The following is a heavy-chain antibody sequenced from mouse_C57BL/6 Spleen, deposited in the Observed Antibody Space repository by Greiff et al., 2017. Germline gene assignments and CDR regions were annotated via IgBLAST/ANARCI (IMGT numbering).Heavy chain of an antibody. V-gene: IGHV1-69*01. J-gene: IGHJ3*01. CDR1: GYTFTSYW. CDR2: IDPSDSYT. Sequence: QVQLQQPGAELVMPGASVKLSCKASGYTFTSYWMHWVKQRPGQGLEWIGEIDPSDSYTNYNQKFKGKSTLTVDKSSSTAYMQLSSLTSEDSAVYYCARKGDYDRFAYWGQGTLVTVCA. CDR3: ARKGDYDRFAY. D-gene: IGHD2-4*01.